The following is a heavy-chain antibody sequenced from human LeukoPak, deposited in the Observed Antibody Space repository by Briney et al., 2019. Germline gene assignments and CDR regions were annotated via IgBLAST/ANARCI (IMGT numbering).Heavy chain of an antibody. J-gene: IGHJ4*02. CDR1: GGSFSGYY. Sequence: SETLSLTCAVYGGSFSGYYWSWVRQPPGKGLEWIGEINHSGSTNYNPSLKSRVTISVDTSKNQFSLKLSSVTAADTAVYYCARASDYWGQGTLVTVSS. V-gene: IGHV4-34*01. CDR2: INHSGST. CDR3: ARASDY.